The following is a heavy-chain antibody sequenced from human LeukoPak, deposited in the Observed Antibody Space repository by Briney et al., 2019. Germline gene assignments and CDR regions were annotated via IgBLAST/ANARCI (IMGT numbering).Heavy chain of an antibody. V-gene: IGHV3-53*01. CDR2: IYSGDTT. J-gene: IGHJ3*02. CDR3: ARENYAALGSDAFDI. CDR1: GFTVSSNY. D-gene: IGHD2-2*01. Sequence: GGSLRLSCAASGFTVSSNYMSWVRQAPGKGLEWVSVIYSGDTTYYRDSVEGRFTISSDDSKNTLYLQMNSLRAEDTAVYYCARENYAALGSDAFDIWGRGTMVTVSS.